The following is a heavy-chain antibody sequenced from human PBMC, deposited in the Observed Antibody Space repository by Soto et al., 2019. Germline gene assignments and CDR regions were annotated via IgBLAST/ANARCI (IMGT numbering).Heavy chain of an antibody. J-gene: IGHJ4*02. V-gene: IGHV4-59*01. CDR1: GGSISSYY. CDR3: ARVRGSGFPFDY. Sequence: SETLSLTCTVSGGSISSYYWSWIRQPPGKGLEWIGYIYYSGSTNYNPSLKSRVTISVDTSKNQFSLKPSSVTAADTAVYYCARVRGSGFPFDYWGQGNLVTVSS. D-gene: IGHD6-19*01. CDR2: IYYSGST.